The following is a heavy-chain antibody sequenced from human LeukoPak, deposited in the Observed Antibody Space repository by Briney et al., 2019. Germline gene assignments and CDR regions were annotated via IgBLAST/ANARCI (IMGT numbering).Heavy chain of an antibody. Sequence: ASLRLSCKASGYTFTGYYMHWVRQAPGQGLEWMGWINPNSGGTNYAQNFQGRVTMTRDTYISTAYIELSRLKSDDTAVYYCARGLYYDFWNAYPLGYWGQVTLVTV. D-gene: IGHD3-3*01. CDR2: INPNSGGT. V-gene: IGHV1-2*02. J-gene: IGHJ4*02. CDR1: GYTFTGYY. CDR3: ARGLYYDFWNAYPLGY.